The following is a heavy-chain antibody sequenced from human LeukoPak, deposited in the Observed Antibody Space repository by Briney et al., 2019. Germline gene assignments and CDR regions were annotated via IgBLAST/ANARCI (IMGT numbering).Heavy chain of an antibody. D-gene: IGHD6-6*01. CDR1: GGSISSYY. J-gene: IGHJ4*02. CDR2: INHSGST. V-gene: IGHV4-34*01. Sequence: PSETLSLTCTVSGGSISSYYWSRIRQPPGKGLEWIGEINHSGSTNYNPSLKSRVTISVDTSKNQFSLKLSSVTAADTAVYYCARGSIAARPNYFDYWGQGTLVTVSS. CDR3: ARGSIAARPNYFDY.